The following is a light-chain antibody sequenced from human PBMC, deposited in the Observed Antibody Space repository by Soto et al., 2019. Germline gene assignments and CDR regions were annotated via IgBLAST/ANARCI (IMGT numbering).Light chain of an antibody. J-gene: IGKJ4*01. CDR2: DAS. Sequence: DIQMTQSPSTLSASVGDRVTITCRASQSISSWLAWYQQKPGKAPKLLIYDASSLESGVPSRFSGSGSGTESTLTISSLQPDDFATYYCQQYNSYSLTVGGGTKVEIK. V-gene: IGKV1-5*01. CDR3: QQYNSYSLT. CDR1: QSISSW.